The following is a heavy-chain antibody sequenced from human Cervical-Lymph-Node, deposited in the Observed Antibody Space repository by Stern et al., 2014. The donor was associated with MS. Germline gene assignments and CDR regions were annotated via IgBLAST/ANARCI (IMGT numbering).Heavy chain of an antibody. J-gene: IGHJ4*02. Sequence: VQLVQSGAEVKKPGESLKISCKGSGYSFTTYWIGWVRQMPGKGLERMGINYPGDSDTRYSPSFQGQVTTSADKSISTAYLQWSSLKASDAAMYYCARHCGFRPGCIDYWGQGTLVTVSS. CDR1: GYSFTTYW. CDR3: ARHCGFRPGCIDY. V-gene: IGHV5-51*01. CDR2: NYPGDSDT. D-gene: IGHD2-21*01.